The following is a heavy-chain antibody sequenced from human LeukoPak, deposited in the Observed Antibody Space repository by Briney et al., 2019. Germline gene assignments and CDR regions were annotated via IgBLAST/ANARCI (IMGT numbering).Heavy chain of an antibody. J-gene: IGHJ4*02. D-gene: IGHD3-22*01. CDR2: ISWNSGSI. CDR3: AKDMFPHYYDSSDLDY. Sequence: PGRSLRLSCAASGFTFDDYAMHWVRQAPGKGLEWVSGISWNSGSIGYADSVKGRFTISRDNAKNSLYLQMNSLRAEDMALYYCAKDMFPHYYDSSDLDYWGQGTLVTVSS. CDR1: GFTFDDYA. V-gene: IGHV3-9*03.